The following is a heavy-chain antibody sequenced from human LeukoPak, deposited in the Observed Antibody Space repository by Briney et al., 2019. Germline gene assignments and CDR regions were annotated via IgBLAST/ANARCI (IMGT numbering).Heavy chain of an antibody. D-gene: IGHD6-19*01. CDR3: ARSRGWYRD. CDR2: IYYSGST. V-gene: IGHV4-59*01. CDR1: GGSISSYY. Sequence: PSETLSLTCTASGGSISSYYWSWIRQPPGKGLEWIGYIYYSGSTNYNPSLKSRVTISVDTSKNQFSLKLSSVTAADTAVYYCARSRGWYRDWGQGTLVTVSS. J-gene: IGHJ4*02.